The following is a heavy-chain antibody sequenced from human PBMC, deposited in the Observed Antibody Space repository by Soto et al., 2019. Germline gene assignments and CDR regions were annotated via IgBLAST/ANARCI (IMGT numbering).Heavy chain of an antibody. V-gene: IGHV4-30-2*06. Sequence: QLRLQESGSGVVETSESLSLMCTVFGASITYGGYSWSWIRQSPGRGLEWIGHITHLENTYFNPSFKRRLSMSIDRAKNQFSLKLTSMTAADKGRYFCVRGGRNDPFEYWGQGILVTVSS. J-gene: IGHJ4*02. CDR2: ITHLENT. CDR3: VRGGRNDPFEY. D-gene: IGHD1-1*01. CDR1: GASITYGGYS.